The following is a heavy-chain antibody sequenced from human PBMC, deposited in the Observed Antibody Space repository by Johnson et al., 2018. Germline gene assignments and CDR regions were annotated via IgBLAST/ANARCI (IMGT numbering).Heavy chain of an antibody. Sequence: QVQLQESGPGLVKPSETLSLTCAVSGGSISGYYWSWIRQSPGKGLEWIASLSYSGNTYFHPSLRSRAIVSVDTSKNNFSLKVSSVTAADPAIYYRARGNDYYDSFDIWGQGTMVTVSS. J-gene: IGHJ3*02. CDR3: ARGNDYYDSFDI. V-gene: IGHV4-59*01. CDR1: GGSISGYY. CDR2: LSYSGNT. D-gene: IGHD1-1*01.